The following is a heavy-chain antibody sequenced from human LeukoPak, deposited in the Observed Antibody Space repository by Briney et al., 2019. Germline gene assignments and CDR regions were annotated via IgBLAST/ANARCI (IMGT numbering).Heavy chain of an antibody. CDR2: IYYSGST. CDR3: ARVEMNVRFLEWLLGPFDY. Sequence: SETLSLTCTVSGGSISSGDYYWSWIRQPPGKGLEWIGYIYYSGSTYYNPSLKSRVTISVDTSENQFSLKLSSVTAADTAVYYCARVEMNVRFLEWLLGPFDYWGQGTLVTVSS. D-gene: IGHD3-3*01. V-gene: IGHV4-30-4*08. CDR1: GGSISSGDYY. J-gene: IGHJ4*02.